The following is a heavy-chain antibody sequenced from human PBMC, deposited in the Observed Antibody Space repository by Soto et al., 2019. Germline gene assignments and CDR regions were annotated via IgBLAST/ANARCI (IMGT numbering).Heavy chain of an antibody. CDR2: LSAYNGDT. D-gene: IGHD1-26*01. CDR1: GYTFINYG. J-gene: IGHJ3*01. CDR3: ARWSAIVGGAEALDV. V-gene: IGHV1-18*01. Sequence: QVQLVQSGAEVKKPGASVRVSCKTSGYTFINYGITWVRQAPGQGLEWMGWLSAYNGDTSSSEKLQDRFTMTTDTSTNTVYMDLWSLTSDDTAVYSCARWSAIVGGAEALDVWGQGTMVIVSS.